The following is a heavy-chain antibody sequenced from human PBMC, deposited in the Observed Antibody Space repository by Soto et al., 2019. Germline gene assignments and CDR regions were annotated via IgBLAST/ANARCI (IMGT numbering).Heavy chain of an antibody. CDR3: ARATYYDFWSGYTRGGFDY. V-gene: IGHV1-69*02. D-gene: IGHD3-3*01. Sequence: QVQLVQSGAEVKKPGSSVKVSCKASGGTFSSYTISWVRQAPGQGLEWMGRIIPSLGIANYAQKFQGRVTITTDKSTSTAYMELSSLRSEDTAVYYCARATYYDFWSGYTRGGFDYWGQGTLVTVSS. CDR1: GGTFSSYT. CDR2: IIPSLGIA. J-gene: IGHJ4*02.